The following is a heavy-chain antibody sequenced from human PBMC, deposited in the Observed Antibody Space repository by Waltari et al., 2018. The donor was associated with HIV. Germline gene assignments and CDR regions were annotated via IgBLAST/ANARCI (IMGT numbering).Heavy chain of an antibody. V-gene: IGHV5-51*01. CDR2: IYPSDSDT. Sequence: EVQLVQSGAEVKKPGESLKISCKGSGFSFTSYWIAWVRQVPGKGLEGMGIIYPSDSDTRYSPSSQGPVTILADKSISTAYLQWSSLEASDTAMYYCARQRYCSGGSCYWGENNWFDPWGQGTLVTVSS. J-gene: IGHJ5*02. CDR1: GFSFTSYW. D-gene: IGHD2-15*01. CDR3: ARQRYCSGGSCYWGENNWFDP.